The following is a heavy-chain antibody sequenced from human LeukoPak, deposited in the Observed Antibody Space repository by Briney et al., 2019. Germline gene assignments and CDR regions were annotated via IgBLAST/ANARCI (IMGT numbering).Heavy chain of an antibody. V-gene: IGHV4-59*01. Sequence: KASETLSLTCTVSGGSISSYYWSWIRQPPGKGLEWIGYIYYSGSTNYNPSLKSRVTISVDTSKNQFSLKLSSVTAADTAVYYCARVVPPEMATNGWGQGTLVTVSS. J-gene: IGHJ4*02. CDR3: ARVVPPEMATNG. D-gene: IGHD5-24*01. CDR1: GGSISSYY. CDR2: IYYSGST.